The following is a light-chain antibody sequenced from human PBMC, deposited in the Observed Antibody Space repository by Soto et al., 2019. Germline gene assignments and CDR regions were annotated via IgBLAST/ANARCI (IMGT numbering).Light chain of an antibody. CDR2: GAS. V-gene: IGKV3-20*01. CDR3: QQYVSSPPKYT. CDR1: QSVSSAY. J-gene: IGKJ2*01. Sequence: EIVLTQSPGTLSLSPGERATLSCRASQSVSSAYLAWYQQKPGQAPRLLIYGASSRATGIPDRFSGSGSGTDFTLTINILEPEDFAVYYCQQYVSSPPKYTFGQGTKLEIK.